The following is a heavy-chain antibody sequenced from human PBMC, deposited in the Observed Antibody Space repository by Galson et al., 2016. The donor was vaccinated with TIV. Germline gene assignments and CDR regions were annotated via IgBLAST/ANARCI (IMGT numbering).Heavy chain of an antibody. V-gene: IGHV1-3*01. Sequence: KASGYTFTIYAMHWVRQAPGQRLEWMGWINAGNGNTKYSQKFQGRVTITRDTSASTTYMELSSLRSEDTAVYYCARPPYCGGDCYKYDSWGQGTLVAVSS. CDR3: ARPPYCGGDCYKYDS. D-gene: IGHD2-21*01. J-gene: IGHJ4*02. CDR2: INAGNGNT. CDR1: GYTFTIYA.